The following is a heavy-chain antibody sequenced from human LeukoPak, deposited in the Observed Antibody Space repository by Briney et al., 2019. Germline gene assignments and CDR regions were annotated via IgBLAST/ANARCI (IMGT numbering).Heavy chain of an antibody. D-gene: IGHD2-15*01. V-gene: IGHV1-69*04. CDR2: IIPILGIA. CDR1: GGTFSSYA. J-gene: IGHJ1*01. Sequence: SVKVSCKASGGTFSSYAISWVRQAPGQGLEWMGRIIPILGIANYAQKFQGRVTITADKSTSTAYMELSSLRSEDTAVYYCASSIVVVDASEYFQHWGQGTLVTVSS. CDR3: ASSIVVVDASEYFQH.